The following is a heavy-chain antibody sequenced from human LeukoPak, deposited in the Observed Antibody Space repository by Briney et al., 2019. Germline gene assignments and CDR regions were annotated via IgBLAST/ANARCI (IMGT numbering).Heavy chain of an antibody. CDR1: GFTFSSYG. CDR3: ARDGDSNYPFFDY. V-gene: IGHV3-33*01. CDR2: IWYDGSNK. D-gene: IGHD4-11*01. J-gene: IGHJ4*02. Sequence: GGSLRLSCAASGFTFSSYGMYWVRQAPGKGLEWVAVIWYDGSNKYYADSVKGRFTISRDNSKNTLYLQMNSLRAEDTAVYYCARDGDSNYPFFDYWGQGTLVTVSS.